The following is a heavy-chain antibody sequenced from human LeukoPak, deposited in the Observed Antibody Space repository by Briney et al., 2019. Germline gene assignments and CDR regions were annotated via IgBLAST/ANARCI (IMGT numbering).Heavy chain of an antibody. D-gene: IGHD6-19*01. CDR2: FSGSGDTT. CDR3: AKSYSSGWFGLYFDS. V-gene: IGHV3-23*01. J-gene: IGHJ4*02. Sequence: GGSLRLSCAASGFTVSSNYMSWVRQAPGKGLEWVSTFSGSGDTTYYADSVKGRFAISTDNSKNTLYLQVDSLRAEDTAVYYCAKSYSSGWFGLYFDSWGQGTLVTVSS. CDR1: GFTVSSNY.